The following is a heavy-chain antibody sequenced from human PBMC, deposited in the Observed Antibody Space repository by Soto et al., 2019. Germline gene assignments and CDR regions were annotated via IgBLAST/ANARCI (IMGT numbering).Heavy chain of an antibody. V-gene: IGHV1-18*04. CDR1: GYSFTSYG. CDR3: ARVVLEWLPTSGFDY. J-gene: IGHJ4*02. Sequence: QIQLAQSGAEVKKPGASVKVSCKASGYSFTSYGITWVRQAPGQGPEWLGWITAENGNTNYAQKFQGRSTMTTDTSTNTAFMELRGLRSDDTAVYYCARVVLEWLPTSGFDYWGQGTLVTVSS. D-gene: IGHD5-12*01. CDR2: ITAENGNT.